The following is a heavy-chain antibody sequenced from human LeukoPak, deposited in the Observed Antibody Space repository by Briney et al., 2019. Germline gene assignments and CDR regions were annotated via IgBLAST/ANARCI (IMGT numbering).Heavy chain of an antibody. CDR1: GFSFQDYT. J-gene: IGHJ4*02. CDR2: ISWSGGTT. CDR3: AKERIGGSLDY. V-gene: IGHV3-43*01. D-gene: IGHD3-10*01. Sequence: GGSLRLSCAASGFSFQDYTMHWVRQPPGKGLEWVSQISWSGGTTYYADSVKGRFTISRDNSRNSLYLPMNSLRTEDTALYYCAKERIGGSLDYWGQGTLLTVSS.